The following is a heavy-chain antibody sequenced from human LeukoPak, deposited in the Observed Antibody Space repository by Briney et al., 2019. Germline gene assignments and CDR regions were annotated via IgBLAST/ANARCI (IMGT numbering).Heavy chain of an antibody. CDR2: IREERGQE. D-gene: IGHD5-18*01. CDR3: ASLDTAKQPLANH. Sequence: GGSLRLSCVASGLTVSNHWMSWVRQAPGKGLEWVANIREERGQEYYVDSVKGRFTISKNSARNSLYLQMNTLRVEDTAMYYCASLDTAKQPLANHWGQGTLVTVSS. CDR1: GLTVSNHW. J-gene: IGHJ5*02. V-gene: IGHV3-7*03.